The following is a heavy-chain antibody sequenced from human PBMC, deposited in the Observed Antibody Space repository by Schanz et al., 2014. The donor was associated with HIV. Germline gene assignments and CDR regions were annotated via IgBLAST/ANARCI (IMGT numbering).Heavy chain of an antibody. CDR2: IVVGSGNT. V-gene: IGHV1-58*01. D-gene: IGHD6-6*01. CDR1: GFTFTSSA. CDR3: AREGRLVAGCDY. J-gene: IGHJ4*02. Sequence: QMQLVQSGPEVKKPGTSVKVSCKASGFTFTSSAVQWVRQARGQRLEWIGWIVVGSGNTNYAQKFQERVTITRDMSTSTAYMELSSLRSEDTAVYYCAREGRLVAGCDYWGQGTLVTVAS.